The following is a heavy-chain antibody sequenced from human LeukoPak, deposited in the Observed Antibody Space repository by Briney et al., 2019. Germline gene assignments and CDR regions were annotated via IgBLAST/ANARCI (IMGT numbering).Heavy chain of an antibody. CDR3: ARAHTWELLV. Sequence: ASVKVSCKASGYTFTSYGISWVRQAPGQGLEWMGWINPNSGGTNYAQKFQGRVTITRNTSISTAYMELSSLRSEDTAVYYCARAHTWELLVWGQGTLVTVSS. J-gene: IGHJ4*02. D-gene: IGHD1-26*01. CDR1: GYTFTSYG. CDR2: INPNSGGT. V-gene: IGHV1-8*03.